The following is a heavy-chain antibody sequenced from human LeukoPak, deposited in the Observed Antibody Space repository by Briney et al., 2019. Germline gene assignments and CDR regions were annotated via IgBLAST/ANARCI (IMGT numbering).Heavy chain of an antibody. Sequence: KASETLSLTCTVSGGSISSYYWSWIRQPPGKGLEWIGHIYYGGSTTYNPYLTSRVTISVDTSKNQFSLKLTSVTAADTALYYCARVAGLWFGDAYYYYMDVWGKGTTVTISS. CDR3: ARVAGLWFGDAYYYYMDV. V-gene: IGHV4-59*01. CDR2: IYYGGST. D-gene: IGHD3-10*01. CDR1: GGSISSYY. J-gene: IGHJ6*03.